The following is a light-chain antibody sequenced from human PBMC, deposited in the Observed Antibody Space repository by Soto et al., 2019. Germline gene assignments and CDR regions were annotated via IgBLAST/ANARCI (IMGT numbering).Light chain of an antibody. Sequence: DIQMTQSPSSVSASVGDRVTITCRASQGISSRVAWYQQKPGKAPNLLIYAASSLQSGGTSRFSGSGSESDFTLTIGSLQPEDFATYYGQQSNSFPLTFGGGTKVEIK. J-gene: IGKJ4*01. CDR2: AAS. CDR1: QGISSR. V-gene: IGKV1-12*01. CDR3: QQSNSFPLT.